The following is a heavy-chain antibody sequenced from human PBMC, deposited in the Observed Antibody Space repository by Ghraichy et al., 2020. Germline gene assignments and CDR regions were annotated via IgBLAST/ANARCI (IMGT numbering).Heavy chain of an antibody. J-gene: IGHJ4*02. D-gene: IGHD2-2*01. Sequence: GESLNISCAASGFTFSSYAMSWVRQAPGKGLEWVSAISGSGGSTYYADSVKGRFTISRDNSKNTLYLQMNSLRAEDTAVYYCAKDRGTGPAVAGFDYWGQGTLVTVSS. CDR1: GFTFSSYA. CDR3: AKDRGTGPAVAGFDY. CDR2: ISGSGGST. V-gene: IGHV3-23*01.